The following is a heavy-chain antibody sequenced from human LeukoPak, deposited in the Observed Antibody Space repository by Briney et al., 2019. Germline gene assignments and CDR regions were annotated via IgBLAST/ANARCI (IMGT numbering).Heavy chain of an antibody. J-gene: IGHJ6*02. D-gene: IGHD3-16*01. CDR1: GFTFSSYW. CDR2: LNNDGSSI. CDR3: ARGGGLDV. V-gene: IGHV3-74*01. Sequence: GGSLRLSCVGSGFTFSSYWMNWVRQAPGKGLVWVSRLNNDGSSITYVDSVKGRFTISRDNAKNSLYLQMSNLRAEDTAVYFCARGGGLDVWGQGATVTVSS.